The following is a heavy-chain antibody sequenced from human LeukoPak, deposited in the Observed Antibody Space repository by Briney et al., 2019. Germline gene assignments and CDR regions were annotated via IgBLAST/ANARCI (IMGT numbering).Heavy chain of an antibody. Sequence: GGSLRLSCAASGFTFDDYGMSWVRQAPGKGLEWVSGINWNGGSTGYADSVKGRFTISRDNAKNSLYLQMNSLRAEDTALYYCARHGTYYYGSGPDYWGQGTLVTVSS. CDR3: ARHGTYYYGSGPDY. J-gene: IGHJ4*02. V-gene: IGHV3-20*04. D-gene: IGHD3-10*01. CDR1: GFTFDDYG. CDR2: INWNGGST.